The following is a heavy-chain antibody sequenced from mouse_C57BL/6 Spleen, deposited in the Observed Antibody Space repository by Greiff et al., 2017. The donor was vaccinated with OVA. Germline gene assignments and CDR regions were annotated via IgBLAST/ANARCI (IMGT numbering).Heavy chain of an antibody. CDR3: ARHEDYGSSYDYAMDY. CDR2: FYPGSGSI. D-gene: IGHD1-1*01. J-gene: IGHJ4*01. CDR1: GYTFTEYT. V-gene: IGHV1-62-2*01. Sequence: VQLQQSGSELVKPGASVKLSCKASGYTFTEYTIHWVKQRSGQGLEWIGWFYPGSGSIKYNEKFKDKATLTADKSSSTVYMELSRLTSEDSAVYFCARHEDYGSSYDYAMDYWGQGTSVTVSS.